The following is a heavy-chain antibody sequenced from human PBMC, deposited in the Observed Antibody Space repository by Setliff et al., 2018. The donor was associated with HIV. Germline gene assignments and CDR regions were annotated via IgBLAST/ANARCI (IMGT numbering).Heavy chain of an antibody. CDR3: ARGALSLTMTKLLSFFPF. CDR2: INHSGNT. CDR1: GGSFSGYY. Sequence: PSETLSLTCAVYGGSFSGYYWNWIRQTPGKGLEWIGEINHSGNTNHNPSLKSRLTISMDRSKNHFSLNLRSVTAADTAVYYCARGALSLTMTKLLSFFPFWGQGTLVTVSS. D-gene: IGHD3-22*01. V-gene: IGHV4-34*01. J-gene: IGHJ4*02.